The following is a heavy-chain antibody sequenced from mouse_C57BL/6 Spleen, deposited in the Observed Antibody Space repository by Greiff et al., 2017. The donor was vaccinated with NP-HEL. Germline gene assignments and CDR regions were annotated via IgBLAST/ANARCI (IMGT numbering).Heavy chain of an antibody. V-gene: IGHV14-3*01. CDR3: AREPDYYAMDY. CDR2: IDPANGTP. Sequence: VQLQQSVAELVRPGASVKLSCTASGFNIKTTYMHWVKQRPEQGLEWLGRIDPANGTPQSAPKDQGKATITSDTSANTAYLQLSSRTSEDTAIYYCAREPDYYAMDYWGQGTSGTGSS. J-gene: IGHJ4*01. CDR1: GFNIKTTY.